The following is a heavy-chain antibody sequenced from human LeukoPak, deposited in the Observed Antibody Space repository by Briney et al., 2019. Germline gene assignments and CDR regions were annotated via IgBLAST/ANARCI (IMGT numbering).Heavy chain of an antibody. CDR1: GYTLTELS. CDR3: ATHRGDYGDSYYYYYMDV. D-gene: IGHD4-17*01. Sequence: ASVKVSCKVSGYTLTELSMHWARQAPGKGLEWMGGFDPEDGERLYAQKFQGRVTMTEDTSTDTAYMELSSLRSEDTAVYYCATHRGDYGDSYYYYYMDVWGKGTTVTVSS. J-gene: IGHJ6*03. V-gene: IGHV1-24*01. CDR2: FDPEDGER.